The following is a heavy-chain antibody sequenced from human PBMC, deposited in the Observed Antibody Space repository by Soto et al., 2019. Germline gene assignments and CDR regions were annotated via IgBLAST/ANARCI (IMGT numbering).Heavy chain of an antibody. V-gene: IGHV4-30-2*01. J-gene: IGHJ5*02. Sequence: SETLSLTCAVSGGSISSGGYSWIWIRQPPGKGLEWIGYIYHSGSTYYSPSLKSRVTISVDRSKNQFSLKLSSVTAADTAVYYCASRPSGSGFDPWGQGALVTVS. CDR3: ASRPSGSGFDP. CDR2: IYHSGST. CDR1: GGSISSGGYS. D-gene: IGHD1-26*01.